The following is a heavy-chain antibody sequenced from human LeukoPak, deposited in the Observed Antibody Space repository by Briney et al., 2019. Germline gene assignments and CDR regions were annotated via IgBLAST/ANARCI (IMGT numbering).Heavy chain of an antibody. J-gene: IGHJ4*02. D-gene: IGHD2-8*01. CDR2: IGVSGGST. V-gene: IGHV3-23*01. Sequence: GGSLRPSCAASGLTFSEYAMSWVRQVPGMGLEWVSTIGVSGGSTNYADSVRGRFTISRDNSKNTLYLQINSLRADVTAVYYCAKGQDTYGHPFDYWGQGTLVTVSS. CDR3: AKGQDTYGHPFDY. CDR1: GLTFSEYA.